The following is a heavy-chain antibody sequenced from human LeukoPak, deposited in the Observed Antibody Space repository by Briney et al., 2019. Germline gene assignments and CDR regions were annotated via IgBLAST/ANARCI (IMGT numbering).Heavy chain of an antibody. D-gene: IGHD4-11*01. CDR1: GGSFSGYY. CDR2: INDSGRT. CDR3: ASGRSTVTTFRNYYYGMDV. V-gene: IGHV4-34*01. Sequence: SETLSLTCAVYGGSFSGYYWSWIRQPPGKGLEWLGEINDSGRTNYNASLKSRVTTSVDTSKNQFSLKLSSVTAADTAVYYCASGRSTVTTFRNYYYGMDVWGQGTTVIVSS. J-gene: IGHJ6*02.